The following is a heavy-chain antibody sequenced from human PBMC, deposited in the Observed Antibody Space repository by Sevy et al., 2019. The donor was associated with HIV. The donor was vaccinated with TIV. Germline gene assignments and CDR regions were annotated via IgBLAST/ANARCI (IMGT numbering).Heavy chain of an antibody. CDR2: LSYDGNNK. CDR3: ARAYSSWFGTVHY. D-gene: IGHD6-13*01. J-gene: IGHJ4*02. V-gene: IGHV3-30-3*01. Sequence: GGSLRLSCAASGFIFSTYSMHWVRLAPGKGLEWVAALSYDGNNKDYADSVKGRFTISRDNPKNTLFLQVNSLRPEDTAVYYSARAYSSWFGTVHYWGQGTLVTVSS. CDR1: GFIFSTYS.